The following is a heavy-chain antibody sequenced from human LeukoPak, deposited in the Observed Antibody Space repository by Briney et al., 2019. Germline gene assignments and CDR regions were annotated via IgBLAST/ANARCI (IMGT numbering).Heavy chain of an antibody. V-gene: IGHV3-23*01. D-gene: IGHD3-22*01. Sequence: GGSLRLSCAASGFTFSSYAMSWVRQTPGKGLEWVASMSGGGDSDYYADSVKGRFTVSRDKSKNTLYVQMNSLRADDTAVYYCTKDASYARENDNSGFFIDWGQGTLVTVSS. CDR3: TKDASYARENDNSGFFID. CDR1: GFTFSSYA. J-gene: IGHJ4*02. CDR2: MSGGGDSD.